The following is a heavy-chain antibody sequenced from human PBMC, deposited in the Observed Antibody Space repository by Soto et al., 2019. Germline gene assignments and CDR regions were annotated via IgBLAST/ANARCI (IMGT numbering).Heavy chain of an antibody. J-gene: IGHJ4*02. D-gene: IGHD3-3*01. Sequence: GGSLRLSCAASGFTFSSYWMSWVRQAPGKGLEWVANIKQDGSEKYYVDSVKGRFTISRDNAKNSLYLQMNSLRAEDTAVYYCARGLVIRLLEWLPPPYDYWGQGTLVTVSS. CDR1: GFTFSSYW. CDR2: IKQDGSEK. V-gene: IGHV3-7*05. CDR3: ARGLVIRLLEWLPPPYDY.